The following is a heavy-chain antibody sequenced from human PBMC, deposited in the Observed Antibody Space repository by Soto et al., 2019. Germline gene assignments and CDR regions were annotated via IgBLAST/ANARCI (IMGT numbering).Heavy chain of an antibody. V-gene: IGHV4-4*02. CDR1: SDSVSNNNW. CDR3: ARVNLAAAGEFDY. J-gene: IGHJ4*02. CDR2: VYRTGST. Sequence: QVQLQESGPGLVKPSETLSLTCAVSSDSVSNNNWWGWVRQPPGKGLEWIGEVYRTGSTNYNPSLQSRVTVSMDKSKTLFSLRLFFVTAADTAVYYCARVNLAAAGEFDYWGQGALVTVSS. D-gene: IGHD6-13*01.